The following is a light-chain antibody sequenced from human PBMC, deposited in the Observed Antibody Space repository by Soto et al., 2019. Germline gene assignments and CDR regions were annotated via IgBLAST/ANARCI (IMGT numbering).Light chain of an antibody. CDR1: QSVDSTF. V-gene: IGKV3-20*01. Sequence: EIVLTQSPGSLSLSPGERATLSCRASQSVDSTFFAWYQKKPGQAPRLLIYGASKRATGVPDRFSGSGSGTDFHLTISRLEAEDFAVYYCQQYMSSVTFGQGTKVEI. J-gene: IGKJ1*01. CDR3: QQYMSSVT. CDR2: GAS.